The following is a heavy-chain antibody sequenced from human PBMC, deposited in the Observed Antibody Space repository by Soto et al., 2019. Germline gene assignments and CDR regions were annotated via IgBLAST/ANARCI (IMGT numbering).Heavy chain of an antibody. CDR3: AKLGYCISTSCYDSEGYYYYGMDV. V-gene: IGHV4-30-4*01. Sequence: SETLSLTCTVSGGSISSGDYYWSWIRQPPGKGLEWIGYIYYSGSTYYNPSLKSRVTISVDTSKNQFSLKLSSVTAADTAVYYCAKLGYCISTSCYDSEGYYYYGMDVWGQGTTVTVPS. D-gene: IGHD2-2*01. CDR2: IYYSGST. J-gene: IGHJ6*02. CDR1: GGSISSGDYY.